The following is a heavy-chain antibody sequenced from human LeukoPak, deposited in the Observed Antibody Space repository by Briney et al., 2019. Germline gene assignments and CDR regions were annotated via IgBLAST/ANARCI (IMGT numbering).Heavy chain of an antibody. Sequence: ASVKVSCKASGYTFTSYGISWVRQAPGQGLEWMGWISAYNGNTNYAQKLQGRVTMTTDTSTSTAYMELRSLRSDDTAVYYCARAPPTVVVVAATNDYWGQGTLVTVSS. CDR2: ISAYNGNT. V-gene: IGHV1-18*01. CDR3: ARAPPTVVVVAATNDY. CDR1: GYTFTSYG. D-gene: IGHD2-15*01. J-gene: IGHJ4*02.